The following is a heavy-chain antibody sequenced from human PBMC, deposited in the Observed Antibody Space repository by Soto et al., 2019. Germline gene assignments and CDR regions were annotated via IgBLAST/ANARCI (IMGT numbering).Heavy chain of an antibody. J-gene: IGHJ4*02. CDR1: GFTFSSYA. D-gene: IGHD2-2*03. CDR3: AKEGGYCSSTSCYGGVYY. Sequence: EVQLLESGGGLVQPGGSLRLSCAASGFTFSSYAMSWVRQPPGTGLEWVSAISGSGGSTSYADSVKGRFTISRDNSKDTLYLHMNSLRAEDTAVYSCAKEGGYCSSTSCYGGVYYWGQGTLVTVSA. CDR2: ISGSGGST. V-gene: IGHV3-23*01.